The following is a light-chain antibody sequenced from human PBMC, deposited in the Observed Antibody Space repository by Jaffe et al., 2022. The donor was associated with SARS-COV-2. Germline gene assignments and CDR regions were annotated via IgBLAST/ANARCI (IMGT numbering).Light chain of an antibody. Sequence: QSALTQPASVSGSPGQSITISCTGTSSDVGGYTLVSWYQQHPGKAPKLMLYEDNKRPSGLSNRFSGSKSGNTASLTISGLQADDDADYYCCSYAGSSTWVFGGGTKLTVL. CDR3: CSYAGSSTWV. V-gene: IGLV2-23*01. CDR1: SSDVGGYTL. CDR2: EDN. J-gene: IGLJ3*02.